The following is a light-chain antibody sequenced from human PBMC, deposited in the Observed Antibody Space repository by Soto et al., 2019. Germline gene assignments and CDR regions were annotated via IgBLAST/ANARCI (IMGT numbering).Light chain of an antibody. V-gene: IGLV1-47*02. CDR2: NYN. J-gene: IGLJ3*02. CDR3: ATWDDDVSGPV. Sequence: QSVLTQPPSASGTPGQRVTISCSGSDSNIGGNSVNWYQLLPGAAPRLLIYNYNLRPSGVVDRFSGSRSGTSASLAISGLRSEDEADYYCATWDDDVSGPVFGGGTKVTVL. CDR1: DSNIGGNS.